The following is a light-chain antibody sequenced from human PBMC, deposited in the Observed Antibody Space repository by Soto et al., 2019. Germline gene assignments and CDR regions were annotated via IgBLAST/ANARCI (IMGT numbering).Light chain of an antibody. CDR3: LQHDNFPGT. Sequence: DIQMTQSPSAMSASVGDRVTITCRASQDISNYLVWFQQKPGKVPQRLIYEASRLQSGVPSRSSGSGSGTEVTLTISSLQPEDFATDYYLQHDNFPGTFGQGTKVETK. V-gene: IGKV1-17*03. CDR1: QDISNY. J-gene: IGKJ1*01. CDR2: EAS.